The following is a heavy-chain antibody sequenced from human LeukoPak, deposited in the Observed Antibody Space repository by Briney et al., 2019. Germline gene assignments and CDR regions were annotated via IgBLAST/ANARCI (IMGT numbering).Heavy chain of an antibody. CDR1: GFTFSSYG. CDR3: AKDRYSTSSTFTVNPFDY. J-gene: IGHJ4*02. CDR2: IRSDGRDK. D-gene: IGHD2-2*01. Sequence: GGSLRLSCAASGFTFSSYGMNWVRQTPGKGLEWVAFIRSDGRDKYYTDSVKGRFTISRDNSKSTLDLQMNSLRVEDTAVYYCAKDRYSTSSTFTVNPFDYWGQGILVTVSS. V-gene: IGHV3-30*02.